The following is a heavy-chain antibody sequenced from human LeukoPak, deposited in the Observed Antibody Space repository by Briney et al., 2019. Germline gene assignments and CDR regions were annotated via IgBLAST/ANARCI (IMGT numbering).Heavy chain of an antibody. D-gene: IGHD2-2*01. CDR2: IYPGDSDA. J-gene: IGHJ6*02. V-gene: IGHV5-51*01. CDR3: ARRDGYCSSTSCYADYYYGMDV. CDR1: GYSFTNYW. Sequence: GESLKISCKGSGYSFTNYWIGWVRQMPGKGLEWMGIIYPGDSDATYSPSFQGQVTISADKSISTAYLQWSSLKASDTAMYYCARRDGYCSSTSCYADYYYGMDVWGQGTTVTVSS.